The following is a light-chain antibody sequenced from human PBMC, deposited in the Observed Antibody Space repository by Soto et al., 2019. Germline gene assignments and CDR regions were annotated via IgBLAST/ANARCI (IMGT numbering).Light chain of an antibody. V-gene: IGKV3-15*01. CDR1: QSVSSN. CDR3: HQYDNWWT. Sequence: EIVMTQSPATLSVSPGERATLSGRASQSVSSNLAWYQQKPGQAPRLRIYGASTRATGVPARFSGSGSGTDFTLTISSLQPEDFAVYYCHQYDNWWTFGQGTKVDIK. CDR2: GAS. J-gene: IGKJ1*01.